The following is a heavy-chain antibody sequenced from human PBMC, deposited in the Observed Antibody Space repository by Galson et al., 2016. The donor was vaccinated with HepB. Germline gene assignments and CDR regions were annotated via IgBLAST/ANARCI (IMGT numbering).Heavy chain of an antibody. V-gene: IGHV3-21*01. CDR2: ISSSSSYI. D-gene: IGHD3-10*01. CDR3: ARDILWFGELTRVYYFDY. Sequence: SLRLSCAASGFTFSSYSMNWVRQAPGKGLEWVSSISSSSSYIHYADSVKGRFTISRDNAKNSLYLQMNSLRAEDTAVYYCARDILWFGELTRVYYFDYWAREPWSPPPQ. CDR1: GFTFSSYS. J-gene: IGHJ4*02.